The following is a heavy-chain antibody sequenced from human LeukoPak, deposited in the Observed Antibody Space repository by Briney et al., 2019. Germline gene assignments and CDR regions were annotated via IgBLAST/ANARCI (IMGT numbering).Heavy chain of an antibody. CDR3: ARGGYCSSTSCSTYFDY. CDR2: INHSGST. J-gene: IGHJ4*02. Sequence: SETLSLTCAVYGGSFSGYYWSWIRQPPGKGLEWIGEINHSGSTNYNPSLKGRVTISVDTSKNQFSLKLSSVTAADTAVYYCARGGYCSSTSCSTYFDYWGQGTLVTVSS. D-gene: IGHD2-2*01. CDR1: GGSFSGYY. V-gene: IGHV4-34*01.